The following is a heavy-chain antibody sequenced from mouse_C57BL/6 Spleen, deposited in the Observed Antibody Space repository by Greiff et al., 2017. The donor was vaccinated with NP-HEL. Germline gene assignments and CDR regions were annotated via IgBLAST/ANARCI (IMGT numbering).Heavy chain of an antibody. CDR3: AREESSGAWFAY. Sequence: EVKVVESEGGLVQPGSSMPLSCTAPGFTFRDYYMAWVRQVPEKGLERVANINYDGSSNYYLDSLKRRFIISRDNAKNILYLQMSSLKSEDTATYYCAREESSGAWFAYGGQGTLATVSA. V-gene: IGHV5-16*01. J-gene: IGHJ3*01. CDR2: INYDGSSN. D-gene: IGHD3-2*02. CDR1: GFTFRDYY.